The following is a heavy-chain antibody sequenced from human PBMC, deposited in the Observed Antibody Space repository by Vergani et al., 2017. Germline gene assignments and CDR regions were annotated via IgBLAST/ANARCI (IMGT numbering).Heavy chain of an antibody. CDR3: ARDRRSAMTWAFDY. J-gene: IGHJ4*02. CDR2: IWYDGSNK. V-gene: IGHV3-30*19. Sequence: QVQLVESGGGVVQPGRSLRLSCAASGFTFSSYGMHWVRQAPGKGLEWVAVIWYDGSNKYYADSVKGRFTISRDNSKNTLYLQMNSLRAEDTAVYYCARDRRSAMTWAFDYWGQGTLVTVSS. D-gene: IGHD5-18*01. CDR1: GFTFSSYG.